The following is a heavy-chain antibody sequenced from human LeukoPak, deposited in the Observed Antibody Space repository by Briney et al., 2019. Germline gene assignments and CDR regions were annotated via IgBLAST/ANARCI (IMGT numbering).Heavy chain of an antibody. CDR1: GTFISPYH. Sequence: SETLSLTCTVSGTFISPYHWSWFRQSAGHGLEWIGLMYSSGSSNYSPSLKSRLTISPDNSKNQYSLRLSSVPAADTCVYYCARVLCVSNGVCYAFDIWGQGTTVIVSS. J-gene: IGHJ3*02. CDR2: MYSSGSS. D-gene: IGHD2-8*01. V-gene: IGHV4-4*07. CDR3: ARVLCVSNGVCYAFDI.